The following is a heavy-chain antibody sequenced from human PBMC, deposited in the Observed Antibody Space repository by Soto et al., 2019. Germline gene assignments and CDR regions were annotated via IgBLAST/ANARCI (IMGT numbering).Heavy chain of an antibody. CDR2: INAGDGNT. J-gene: IGHJ6*02. V-gene: IGHV1-3*01. CDR1: GYTFTSYA. CDR3: ARGSVGYYYYGMDV. Sequence: ASVKVSCKXSGYTFTSYAMHWVRQAPGQRLEWMGWINAGDGNTKYSQKFQGRVTITRDTSASTAYMELSSLRSEDTAVYYCARGSVGYYYYGMDVWGQGTTVTVSS. D-gene: IGHD1-26*01.